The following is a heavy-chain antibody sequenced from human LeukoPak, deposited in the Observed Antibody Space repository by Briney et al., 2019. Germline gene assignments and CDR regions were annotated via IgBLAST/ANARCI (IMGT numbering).Heavy chain of an antibody. CDR2: ISGSGGST. CDR3: AKDPRGYCSSTSCGNY. Sequence: GGSLRLSCAASGFTFSSYAMSWVREAPGKGLEWVSAISGSGGSTYYADSVKGRFTISRDNSKNTLYLQMNSLRAEDTAVYYCAKDPRGYCSSTSCGNYWGQGTLVTVSS. D-gene: IGHD2-2*01. J-gene: IGHJ4*02. CDR1: GFTFSSYA. V-gene: IGHV3-23*01.